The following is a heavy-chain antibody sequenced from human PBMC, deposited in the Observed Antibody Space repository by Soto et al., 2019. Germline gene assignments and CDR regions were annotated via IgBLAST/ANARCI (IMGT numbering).Heavy chain of an antibody. CDR3: ARGGGVGVAGSAAFDM. CDR1: GYPVTAYY. D-gene: IGHD3-3*01. CDR2: INPATGAA. Sequence: QLHLVQSGAVVKKPGASVTVSCSASGYPVTAYYMHWVRQAPGRGLEWMGGINPATGAAKYTQTFQGRVTRSRETSTSTVFRELSGLTSGDTAVFYCARGGGVGVAGSAAFDMWGQGTLVTVSS. V-gene: IGHV1-2*02. J-gene: IGHJ3*02.